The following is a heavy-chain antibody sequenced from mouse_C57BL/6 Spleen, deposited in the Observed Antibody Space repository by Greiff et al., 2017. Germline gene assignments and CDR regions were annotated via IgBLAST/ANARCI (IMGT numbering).Heavy chain of an antibody. CDR3: ARGTEGVGY. J-gene: IGHJ3*01. D-gene: IGHD3-3*01. Sequence: VQLQQPGPGLVKPSPSLSLTCSVTGYSITSGYYWKWIRQFPGNQLEWMGYSSYDGSNNYNPSLKNQISITPDTSKNQFFLKLNSVATEDTATYYCARGTEGVGYWGQGTLVTVSA. V-gene: IGHV3-6*01. CDR1: GYSITSGYY. CDR2: SSYDGSN.